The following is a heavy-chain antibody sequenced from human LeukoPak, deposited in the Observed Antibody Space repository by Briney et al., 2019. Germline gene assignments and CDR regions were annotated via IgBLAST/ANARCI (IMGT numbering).Heavy chain of an antibody. Sequence: PGESLKISCKGSGSSFTSYWIGWVRQMPGKGLEWMGIIYPGDSDTRYSPSFQGQVTISADKSISTAYLQWSSLKASDTAMYYCARGIVVVPAAILAAFDIWGQGTMVTVSS. CDR2: IYPGDSDT. CDR3: ARGIVVVPAAILAAFDI. CDR1: GSSFTSYW. D-gene: IGHD2-2*02. J-gene: IGHJ3*02. V-gene: IGHV5-51*01.